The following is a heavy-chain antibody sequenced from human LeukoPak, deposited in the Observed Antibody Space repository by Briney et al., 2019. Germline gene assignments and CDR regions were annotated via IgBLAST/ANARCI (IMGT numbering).Heavy chain of an antibody. J-gene: IGHJ3*01. Sequence: GGSLSLSCEASGFSFSSYEMNWVRQAPGQGLEWVSYISSSGSTIYYADSVRGRFTISRDNAKNSLYLQMNSLRAEDTAVYYCARAATGYCSGGSCYGWGQGTMVTVSS. CDR3: ARAATGYCSGGSCYG. D-gene: IGHD2-15*01. V-gene: IGHV3-48*03. CDR1: GFSFSSYE. CDR2: ISSSGSTI.